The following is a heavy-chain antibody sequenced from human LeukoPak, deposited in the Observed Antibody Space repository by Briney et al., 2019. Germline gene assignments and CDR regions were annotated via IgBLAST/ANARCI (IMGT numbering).Heavy chain of an antibody. CDR2: IYPGDSDT. CDR3: ARVNCSSTSCPSRYYYYGMDV. Sequence: GESLKISCKGPGYSFTSYWIGWVRQMPGKGLEWMGIIYPGDSDTRYSPSFQGQVTISADKSISTAYLQWSSLKASDAAMYYCARVNCSSTSCPSRYYYYGMDVWGQGTTVTVSS. J-gene: IGHJ6*02. CDR1: GYSFTSYW. D-gene: IGHD2-2*01. V-gene: IGHV5-51*01.